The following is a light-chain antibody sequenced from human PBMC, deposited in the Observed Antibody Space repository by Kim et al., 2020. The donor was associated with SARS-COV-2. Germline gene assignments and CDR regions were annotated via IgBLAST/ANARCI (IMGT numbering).Light chain of an antibody. V-gene: IGKV3-15*01. CDR3: QQYNSWLIT. CDR1: QSIINN. J-gene: IGKJ5*01. Sequence: EIVMTQSPATLSVSPGERATLSCRASQSIINNLAWYQQKPGQAPRLLISGASTRATGIPARFSGSGSGTEFTLTINILQSEDFALYYCQQYNSWLITFGQGTRLEIK. CDR2: GAS.